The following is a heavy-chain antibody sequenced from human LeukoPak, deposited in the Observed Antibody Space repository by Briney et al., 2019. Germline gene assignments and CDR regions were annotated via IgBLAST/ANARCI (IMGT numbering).Heavy chain of an antibody. CDR3: AKDSSGMDV. J-gene: IGHJ6*02. Sequence: PGGSLRLSCAASGFTFSTYGMSWVRQAPGKRLEWVSTISGSGGTTNYADSVKGRFTISRDNAKNSLYLQMNSLRAEDTALYYCAKDSSGMDVWGQGTAVTVSS. V-gene: IGHV3-23*01. D-gene: IGHD6-6*01. CDR1: GFTFSTYG. CDR2: ISGSGGTT.